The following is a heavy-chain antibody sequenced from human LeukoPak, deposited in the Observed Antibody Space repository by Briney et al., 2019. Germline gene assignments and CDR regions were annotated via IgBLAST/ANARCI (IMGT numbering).Heavy chain of an antibody. CDR2: ISGSGGST. D-gene: IGHD3-22*01. J-gene: IGHJ4*02. CDR1: GFTFSSYA. CDR3: AKDRYYYDSSALQYYFDY. V-gene: IGHV3-23*01. Sequence: GSLRLSCAASGFTFSSYAMTWVRQAPGKGLEWVSAISGSGGSTHYAASVKGRFTISRDNSKNTLYLQMNSLRAEDTAVYYCAKDRYYYDSSALQYYFDYWGQGTLVTVSS.